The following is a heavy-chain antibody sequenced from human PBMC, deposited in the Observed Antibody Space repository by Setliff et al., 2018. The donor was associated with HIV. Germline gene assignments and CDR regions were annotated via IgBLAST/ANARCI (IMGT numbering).Heavy chain of an antibody. D-gene: IGHD3-10*01. CDR1: GFTFSNYS. CDR3: VRDDYGADL. V-gene: IGHV3-48*01. Sequence: GSLRLSCAASGFTFSNYSMNWVRQAPGKGLEWVSSISGSSSTLYYADSVKGRFTISRDNAKNSVYLQMNSLRVEDTAVYFCVRDDYGADLWGQGTLVTVSS. J-gene: IGHJ5*02. CDR2: ISGSSSTL.